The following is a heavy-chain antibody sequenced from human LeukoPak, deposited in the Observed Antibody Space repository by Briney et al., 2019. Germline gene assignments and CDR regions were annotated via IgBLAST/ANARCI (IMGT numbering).Heavy chain of an antibody. CDR2: IKQDGSEK. Sequence: PGGSLRLSCAASGFTFSSYWMSWVRQAPGKGLEWVANIKQDGSEKYYVDSVKGRFTISRDNAKNSLYLQMNSLRAEDTAVYYCASPLITFGGVTPDYWGQGTLVTVSS. J-gene: IGHJ4*02. V-gene: IGHV3-7*01. D-gene: IGHD3-16*01. CDR1: GFTFSSYW. CDR3: ASPLITFGGVTPDY.